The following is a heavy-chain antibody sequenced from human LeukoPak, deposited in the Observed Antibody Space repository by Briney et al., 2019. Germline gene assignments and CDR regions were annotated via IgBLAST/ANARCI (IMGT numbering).Heavy chain of an antibody. D-gene: IGHD3-22*01. V-gene: IGHV3-30*03. CDR3: ARDKKRYYDSSGYYLDY. J-gene: IGHJ4*02. Sequence: GRSLRLSCAASGFTFSSYGMHWVHQAPGKGLEWVAVISYDGSNKYYADSVKGRFTISRDNSKNTLYLQMNSLRAEDTAVYYCARDKKRYYDSSGYYLDYWGQGTLVTVSS. CDR1: GFTFSSYG. CDR2: ISYDGSNK.